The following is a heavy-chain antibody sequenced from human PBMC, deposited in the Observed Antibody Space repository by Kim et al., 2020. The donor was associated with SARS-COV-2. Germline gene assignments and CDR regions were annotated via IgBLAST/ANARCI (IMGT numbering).Heavy chain of an antibody. Sequence: SETLSLTCTVSGGSISSYYWSWIRQPPGKGLEWIGYIYYSGSTNYNPSLKSRVTISVDTSKNQFSLKLSSVTAADTAVYYCARSPASRLSITMIVVVTPDAFDIWGQGTMVTVSS. J-gene: IGHJ3*02. V-gene: IGHV4-59*08. D-gene: IGHD3-22*01. CDR3: ARSPASRLSITMIVVVTPDAFDI. CDR1: GGSISSYY. CDR2: IYYSGST.